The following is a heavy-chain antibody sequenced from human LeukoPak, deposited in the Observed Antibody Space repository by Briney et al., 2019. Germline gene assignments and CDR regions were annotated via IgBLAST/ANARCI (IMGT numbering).Heavy chain of an antibody. CDR1: GDSVSSNTAA. J-gene: IGHJ4*02. Sequence: SQTLSLTCAISGDSVSSNTAAWNWIPQSPSRGLEWLGRTYYRSKWYNDYAGSVKSRITINPDTSKNQFSLQLNSVTPEDTAVYYCVRDHGYDFDYWGRGTLVTVSS. D-gene: IGHD5-18*01. V-gene: IGHV6-1*01. CDR3: VRDHGYDFDY. CDR2: TYYRSKWYN.